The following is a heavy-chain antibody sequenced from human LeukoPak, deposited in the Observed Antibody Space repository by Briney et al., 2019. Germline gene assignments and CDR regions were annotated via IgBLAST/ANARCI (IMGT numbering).Heavy chain of an antibody. Sequence: GGSLRLSCAASGFVFSNYWMSWVRQAPGKGREGVANMNEDGSEKNYVDSVKGRFTISRDNALDSLYLQMNSLRAEDTAVYYCARDRGYSNFDYWGQGTLLTVSS. V-gene: IGHV3-7*01. CDR3: ARDRGYSNFDY. J-gene: IGHJ4*02. CDR2: MNEDGSEK. CDR1: GFVFSNYW. D-gene: IGHD4-11*01.